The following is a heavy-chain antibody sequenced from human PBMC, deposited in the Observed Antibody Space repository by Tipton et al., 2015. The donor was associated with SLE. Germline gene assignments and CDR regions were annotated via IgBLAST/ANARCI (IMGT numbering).Heavy chain of an antibody. J-gene: IGHJ6*03. CDR3: ARDFLDLGYYYMDV. D-gene: IGHD3/OR15-3a*01. CDR1: GFTFSNYA. CDR2: IWYDGSNK. Sequence: SLRLSCAASGFTFSNYAMNWVRQAPGKGLEWVAVIWYDGSNKYYADSVKGRFTISRDISKNTLYLQMNSLRVEDTAVYYCARDFLDLGYYYMDVWGKGTPVTVSS. V-gene: IGHV3-33*08.